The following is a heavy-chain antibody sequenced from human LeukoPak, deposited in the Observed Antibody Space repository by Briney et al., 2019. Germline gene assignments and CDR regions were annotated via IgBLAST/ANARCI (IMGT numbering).Heavy chain of an antibody. V-gene: IGHV3-74*01. D-gene: IGHD2-2*01. CDR2: INNDGSST. CDR3: ARDCSSTSCYRSGLDP. J-gene: IGHJ5*02. Sequence: GGSLRLSCAASGFTFSSYWMHWVRQAPGKGLVWVSRINNDGSSTNYADSVKGRFTISRDNAKNTLYLQMNSLRAEDTAVYYCARDCSSTSCYRSGLDPWAREPWSPSPQ. CDR1: GFTFSSYW.